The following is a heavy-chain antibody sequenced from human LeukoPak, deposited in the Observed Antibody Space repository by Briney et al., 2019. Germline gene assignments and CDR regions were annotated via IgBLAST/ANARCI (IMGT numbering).Heavy chain of an antibody. CDR2: ISGSGGST. CDR3: AKEAYSSGWNNQDC. D-gene: IGHD6-19*01. Sequence: PGGSLRLSCAASGFTFSSYAMSWVRQAPGKGLGWVSAISGSGGSTYYADSVKGRFTISRDNSKTTLYLQMNSLRPEAAAVYYCAKEAYSSGWNNQDCWGQGILVTVSS. J-gene: IGHJ4*02. CDR1: GFTFSSYA. V-gene: IGHV3-23*01.